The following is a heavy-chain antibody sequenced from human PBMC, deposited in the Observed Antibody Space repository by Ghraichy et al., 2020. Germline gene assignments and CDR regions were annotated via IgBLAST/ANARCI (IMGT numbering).Heavy chain of an antibody. J-gene: IGHJ6*02. CDR2: IDWDDDK. CDR3: ARIRSVTRTDHGMDV. V-gene: IGHV2-70*01. CDR1: GFSLSTSGMC. D-gene: IGHD4-17*01. Sequence: SGPTLVKPTQTLTLTCTFSGFSLSTSGMCVSWIRQPPGKALEWLALIDWDDDKYYSTSLKTRLTISKDTSKNQVVLTMTNMDPVDTATYYCARIRSVTRTDHGMDVWGQGTTVTVSS.